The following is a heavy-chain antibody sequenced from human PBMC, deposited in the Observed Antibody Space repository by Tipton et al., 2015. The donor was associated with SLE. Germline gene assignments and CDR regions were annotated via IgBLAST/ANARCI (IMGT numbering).Heavy chain of an antibody. J-gene: IGHJ5*02. D-gene: IGHD2-15*01. CDR2: MSSSGNTI. CDR1: GFTFSRYT. Sequence: SLRLSCAASGFTFSRYTMIWVRQAPGKGLEWVSFMSSSGNTIYYADSVKGRFTISRDSAKNSLFLQMNSLRAEDTAVYYCARDRGYCSGGTCYSLSGWFDPWGQGTLVTVSS. CDR3: ARDRGYCSGGTCYSLSGWFDP. V-gene: IGHV3-48*03.